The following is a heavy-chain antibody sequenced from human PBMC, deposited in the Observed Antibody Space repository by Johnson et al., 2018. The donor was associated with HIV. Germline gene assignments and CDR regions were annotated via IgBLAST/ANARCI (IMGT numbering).Heavy chain of an antibody. CDR1: GFTLDDYA. V-gene: IGHV3-9*01. Sequence: CAASGFTLDDYAMHWVRQAPGKGLEWVSGISWNSGSIAYADSVKGRFAISRDNSKYTVYLQMNSLRVEDTAVYYCARDASYYGSANDAFDIWGQGTMVTVSS. CDR2: ISWNSGSI. CDR3: ARDASYYGSANDAFDI. D-gene: IGHD3-10*01. J-gene: IGHJ3*02.